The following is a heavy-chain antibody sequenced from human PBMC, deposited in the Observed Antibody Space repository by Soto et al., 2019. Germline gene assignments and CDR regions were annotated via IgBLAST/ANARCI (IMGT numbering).Heavy chain of an antibody. Sequence: VGSLRLSCEASGFTFSSYAIHWVRQAPGRGLEWVAVISYDGSNKYYADSVKGRFSVSRDDSMSTVYLQMNSLRAEDTALYYCARDSLVFCGGDCMGCDYWGQGTQVTVSS. D-gene: IGHD2-21*02. CDR1: GFTFSSYA. CDR2: ISYDGSNK. CDR3: ARDSLVFCGGDCMGCDY. V-gene: IGHV3-30-3*01. J-gene: IGHJ4*02.